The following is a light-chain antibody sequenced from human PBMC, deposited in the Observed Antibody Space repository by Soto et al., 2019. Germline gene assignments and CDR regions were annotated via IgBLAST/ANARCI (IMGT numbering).Light chain of an antibody. V-gene: IGKV3-20*01. CDR2: GAS. CDR3: QHYGNSLWT. Sequence: EIVLTQSPGTLSLSPGERATLSCRASQSVSSTYLAWYQQKPGQAPRLLIYGASTRATGIPDRFRGSGSGTDFTLTISRLEPEDFAVYYCQHYGNSLWTFGRGTKVDIK. CDR1: QSVSSTY. J-gene: IGKJ1*01.